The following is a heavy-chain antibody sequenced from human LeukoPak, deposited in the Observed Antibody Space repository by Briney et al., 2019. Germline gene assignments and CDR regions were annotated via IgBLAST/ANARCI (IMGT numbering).Heavy chain of an antibody. J-gene: IGHJ5*02. CDR1: GFTFSSYA. CDR2: ISYDGSNK. V-gene: IGHV3-30-3*01. Sequence: GGSLRLSCAASGFTFSSYAMHWVRQAPGKGLEWVAVISYDGSNKYYADSVKGRFTISRDNSKNTLYLQMNSLRAEDTAVYYCARVPVGPAAPWGRGTLVTVSS. D-gene: IGHD2-2*01. CDR3: ARVPVGPAAP.